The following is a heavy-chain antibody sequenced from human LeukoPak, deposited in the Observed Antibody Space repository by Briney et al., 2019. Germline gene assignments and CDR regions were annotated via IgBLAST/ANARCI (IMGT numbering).Heavy chain of an antibody. V-gene: IGHV3-30*18. Sequence: GGSLRLSCAASGFTFSIYWMSWVRQAPGKGLEWVAVISYDGSNKYYADSVKGRFTISRDNSKNTLYLQMNSLRAEDTAVYYCAKDYSNFVRGYYYGMDVWGQGTTVTVSS. J-gene: IGHJ6*02. D-gene: IGHD4-11*01. CDR1: GFTFSIYW. CDR3: AKDYSNFVRGYYYGMDV. CDR2: ISYDGSNK.